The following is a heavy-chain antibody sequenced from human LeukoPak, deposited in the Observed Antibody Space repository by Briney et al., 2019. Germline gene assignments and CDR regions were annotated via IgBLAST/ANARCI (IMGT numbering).Heavy chain of an antibody. CDR3: ARQTGSGLFILP. CDR2: IYYSGNT. CDR1: GYSISSGYY. D-gene: IGHD3/OR15-3a*01. Sequence: PSETLSLTCTVSGYSISSGYYWGWIRQPPGKGLEWIGSIYYSGNTYYNASLKSQVSISIDTSKNQFSLRLTSVTAADTAVYYCARQTGSGLFILPGGQGTLVTVSP. V-gene: IGHV4-38-2*02. J-gene: IGHJ4*02.